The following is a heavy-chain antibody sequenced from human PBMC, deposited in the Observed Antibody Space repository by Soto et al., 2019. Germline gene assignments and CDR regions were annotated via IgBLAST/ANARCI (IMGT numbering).Heavy chain of an antibody. V-gene: IGHV4-59*01. CDR1: GVSISSYY. CDR3: ARDSGSGSYSYNYFDP. J-gene: IGHJ5*02. Sequence: SDTLSLTCTVSGVSISSYYWSWIREPPGKGLEWIGYIYYSGITKYSPSLKSRVTISVDTSKNQFSLKLSSVTAADTAVYYCARDSGSGSYSYNYFDPWGQGTLVTVSS. D-gene: IGHD3-10*01. CDR2: IYYSGIT.